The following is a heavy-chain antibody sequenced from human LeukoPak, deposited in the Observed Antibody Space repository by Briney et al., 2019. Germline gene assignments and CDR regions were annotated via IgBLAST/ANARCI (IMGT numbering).Heavy chain of an antibody. CDR2: ISGSGGTT. CDR1: GFTFTSFA. V-gene: IGHV3-23*01. D-gene: IGHD3-16*02. CDR3: AKDLRELSLYYYFDY. J-gene: IGHJ4*02. Sequence: GGSLRLSCVASGFTFTSFAMSWVRQPPGKGLEWVSAISGSGGTTYYADSVKGRFTISRDTSKSTLHLQMDSLRAEDTAVYHCAKDLRELSLYYYFDYWGQGTLVTVSS.